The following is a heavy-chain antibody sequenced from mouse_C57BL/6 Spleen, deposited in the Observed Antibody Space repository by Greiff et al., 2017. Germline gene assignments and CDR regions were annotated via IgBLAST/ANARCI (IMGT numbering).Heavy chain of an antibody. CDR1: GYTFTDYY. CDR3: ARHYSNYPFAY. V-gene: IGHV1-19*01. D-gene: IGHD2-5*01. J-gene: IGHJ3*01. CDR2: INPYNGGT. Sequence: EVQLQQSGPVLVKPGASVKMSCKASGYTFTDYYMNWVKQSHGKSLEWIGVINPYNGGTSYNQKFKGTATVTVDKSSITAYMELNSLTSEDSAVYYCARHYSNYPFAYWGQGTLVTVSA.